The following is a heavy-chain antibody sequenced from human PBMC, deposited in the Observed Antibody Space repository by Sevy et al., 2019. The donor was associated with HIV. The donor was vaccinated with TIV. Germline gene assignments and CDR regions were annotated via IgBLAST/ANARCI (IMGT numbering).Heavy chain of an antibody. CDR1: ALTFTRYA. V-gene: IGHV3-30*03. D-gene: IGHD1-1*01. CDR2: ISYEGSNI. Sequence: GGSLRLSCAASALTFTRYAFHWVRQAPGKGPEWLGVISYEGSNIYYGPSVKGRFTISRDNSKNTLYLQMNDMRTVDFDVYCDHRDLHPPGPVRGTNFDYWGRGTLVTVSS. CDR3: HRDLHPPGPVRGTNFDY. J-gene: IGHJ4*02.